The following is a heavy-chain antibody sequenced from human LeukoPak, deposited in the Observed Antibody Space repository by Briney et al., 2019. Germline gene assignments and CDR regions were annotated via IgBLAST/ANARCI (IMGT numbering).Heavy chain of an antibody. CDR3: ARDRVQYCSGGSCYWFDY. CDR2: MSSSGSGI. D-gene: IGHD2-15*01. J-gene: IGHJ4*02. Sequence: GGSLRLSCVASGFTFSNYYMTWIRQAPGRGLEWVSYMSSSGSGIYYTESVKGRFTISRDNTNNSLFLQMNSLRAEDTAVYYCARDRVQYCSGGSCYWFDYWGQGTLVTVSS. CDR1: GFTFSNYY. V-gene: IGHV3-11*04.